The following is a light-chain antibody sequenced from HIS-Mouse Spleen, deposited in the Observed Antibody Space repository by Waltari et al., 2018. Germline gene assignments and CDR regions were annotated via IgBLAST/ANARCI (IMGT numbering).Light chain of an antibody. J-gene: IGLJ2*01. V-gene: IGLV3-10*01. CDR1: ASPKTY. Sequence: SYELTQPPSVSVSPGQTARITCSGDASPKTYAYWYQQKSGQAPWLVIYEDSKRPSGIPERFSGSSSGTMATLTISGAQVEDEADYYCYSTDSSGNHRVFGGGTKLTVL. CDR2: EDS. CDR3: YSTDSSGNHRV.